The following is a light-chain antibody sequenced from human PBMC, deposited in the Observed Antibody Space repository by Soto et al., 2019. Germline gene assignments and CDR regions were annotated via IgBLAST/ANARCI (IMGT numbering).Light chain of an antibody. J-gene: IGKJ1*01. CDR3: QQYCNSPTWG. Sequence: EIVLTQSPGTLSLSPGERDTLSCRASQSVSSSYLAWYQQKPGQAPRLLIYGASSMATGIPDRFSGSGSGTDFTLTISRLEPEDFAVYYCQQYCNSPTWGFGQGTKVEIK. CDR1: QSVSSSY. CDR2: GAS. V-gene: IGKV3-20*01.